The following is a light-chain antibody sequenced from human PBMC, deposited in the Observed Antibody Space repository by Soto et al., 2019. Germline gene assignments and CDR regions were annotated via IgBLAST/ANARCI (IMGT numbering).Light chain of an antibody. J-gene: IGKJ2*01. CDR1: QGIRDY. CDR3: QRYNSAPYT. Sequence: DIQMTQSPSSLSASVGDRVTITCRASQGIRDYLAWFQQKPGKVPKLLIYAASTLQSGVPSRFRGSGSGTDFTLTISSLQPEDVATYYCQRYNSAPYTFGQGTKLEIK. V-gene: IGKV1-27*01. CDR2: AAS.